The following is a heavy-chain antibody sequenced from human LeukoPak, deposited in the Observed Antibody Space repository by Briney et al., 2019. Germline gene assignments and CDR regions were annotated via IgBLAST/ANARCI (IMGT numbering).Heavy chain of an antibody. Sequence: GGSLRLSCAASGFTFSSYAMSWVRQAPGKGLEWVSAIRGSGGSTDYADSAKGRFLISRDNSKNTLYLQMNGLRAEDTAVYYCAKDVVSTSCYYFDYWGQGTLVTVSS. CDR2: IRGSGGST. CDR1: GFTFSSYA. D-gene: IGHD2-2*01. J-gene: IGHJ4*02. CDR3: AKDVVSTSCYYFDY. V-gene: IGHV3-23*01.